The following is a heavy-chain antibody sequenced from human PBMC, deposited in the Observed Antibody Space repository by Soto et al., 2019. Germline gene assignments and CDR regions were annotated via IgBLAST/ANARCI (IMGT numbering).Heavy chain of an antibody. Sequence: EVQLLESGGDLVQPGGSLSLSCAAFGFTFTPYPMRWIRQVPGKGLEWVSAITGGGDKTYYADSVKVRFSISRDNSKNTLYLQMNSLRAEDTAFYYCTQDGGSRDWLTVNWGQGTLVTVSS. V-gene: IGHV3-23*01. CDR3: TQDGGSRDWLTVN. CDR1: GFTFTPYP. J-gene: IGHJ4*02. CDR2: ITGGGDKT. D-gene: IGHD3-9*01.